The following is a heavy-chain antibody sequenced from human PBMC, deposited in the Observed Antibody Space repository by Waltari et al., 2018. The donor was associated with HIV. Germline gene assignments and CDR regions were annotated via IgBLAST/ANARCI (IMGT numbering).Heavy chain of an antibody. V-gene: IGHV3-30-3*01. J-gene: IGHJ4*02. CDR1: GFTFSNFG. D-gene: IGHD7-27*01. CDR3: VRALGDY. CDR2: ISNDGSKK. Sequence: QVQLVASGGGGVQPGKSLRLSCAASGFTFSNFGMHWVRQAPGKGLEWVALISNDGSKKYYADSVKGRFTISRANSKNTLYLQMNSLRPDDTAVYYCVRALGDYWGQGTLVTISS.